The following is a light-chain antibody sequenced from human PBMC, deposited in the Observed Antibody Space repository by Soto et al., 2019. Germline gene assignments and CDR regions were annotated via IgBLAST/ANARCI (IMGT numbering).Light chain of an antibody. J-gene: IGKJ2*01. V-gene: IGKV4-1*01. CDR2: WAS. CDR3: QQYFSTPYT. Sequence: DIVMTQSPDSLAVSLGERATINCKSSQSVLYSSNNKSYLAWYQQKPGQPPKLLIYWASTRESGVPDRFSGSGSGTDFTLTISSLQAEDVPVYYCQQYFSTPYTFGQGTKLEIK. CDR1: QSVLYSSNNKSY.